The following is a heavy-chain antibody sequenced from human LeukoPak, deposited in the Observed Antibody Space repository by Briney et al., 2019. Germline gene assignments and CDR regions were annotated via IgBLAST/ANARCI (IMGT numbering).Heavy chain of an antibody. D-gene: IGHD3-10*01. Sequence: GWSVKVSCKSSGGTFSSYAISWVRQAPGQGLEWMGRIISIFGTANYAQKFQGGVTITTDASTRTAYMELSSLRSEDTAVYYCARDLTYYSSGSYDYWGQGTLVTVSS. CDR2: IISIFGTA. J-gene: IGHJ4*02. CDR1: GGTFSSYA. CDR3: ARDLTYYSSGSYDY. V-gene: IGHV1-69*05.